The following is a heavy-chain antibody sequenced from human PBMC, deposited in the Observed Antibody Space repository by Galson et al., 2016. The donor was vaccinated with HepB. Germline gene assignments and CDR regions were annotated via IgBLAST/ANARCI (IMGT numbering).Heavy chain of an antibody. V-gene: IGHV3-21*04. CDR2: ISSTSTYI. CDR3: ARNQWIQLGDAFYM. CDR1: GFSLSSYS. J-gene: IGHJ3*02. D-gene: IGHD5-18*01. Sequence: SLRLSCAASGFSLSSYSMVWVRQAPGKGLAWVSSISSTSTYIFYEDSVKGRFTISRDNAKNSLYLQMHSLRAEDTAVYYCARNQWIQLGDAFYMGGQGTIVTVSS.